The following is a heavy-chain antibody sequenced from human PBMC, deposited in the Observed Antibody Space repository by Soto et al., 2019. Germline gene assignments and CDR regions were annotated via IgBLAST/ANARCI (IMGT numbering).Heavy chain of an antibody. CDR3: ARDRGAH. CDR1: GFTFSSYA. CDR2: MSYDGSNK. J-gene: IGHJ4*02. Sequence: QVQLVESGGGVVQPGRSLRLSCAASGFTFSSYAMHWVRRAPGKGLEWMAVMSYDGSNKYYADSVKGRFTISRDNSKNTLYLQMNSLRPEVPSLYYCARDRGAHWGQGTLVIVSS. V-gene: IGHV3-30-3*01. D-gene: IGHD3-16*01.